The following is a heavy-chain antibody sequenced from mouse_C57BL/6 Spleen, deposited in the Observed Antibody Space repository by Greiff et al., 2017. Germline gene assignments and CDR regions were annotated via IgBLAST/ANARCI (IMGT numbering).Heavy chain of an antibody. Sequence: DVQLQESGGDLVKPGGSLKLSCAASGFTFSSYGMSWVRQTPDKRLEWVATISSGGSYTYYPDSVKGRFTISRDNAKNTLYLQMSSLKSEDTAMYYCAAHWDYWGQGTLVTVSA. J-gene: IGHJ3*01. D-gene: IGHD4-1*01. CDR3: AAHWDY. CDR1: GFTFSSYG. V-gene: IGHV5-6*01. CDR2: ISSGGSYT.